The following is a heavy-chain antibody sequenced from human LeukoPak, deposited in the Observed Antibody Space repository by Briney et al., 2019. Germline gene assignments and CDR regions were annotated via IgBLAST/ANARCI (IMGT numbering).Heavy chain of an antibody. J-gene: IGHJ4*02. Sequence: SQTLSLTCTVSGGSISSGGYYWSWIRQHPGKGLEWIGYIYYSGSTYYNPSLKSRVTISVDTSKNQFSLKLSSVTAADTAVDYCAREDVLDRRNIDYWGQGTLVTVSS. CDR1: GGSISSGGYY. V-gene: IGHV4-31*03. D-gene: IGHD1-14*01. CDR2: IYYSGST. CDR3: AREDVLDRRNIDY.